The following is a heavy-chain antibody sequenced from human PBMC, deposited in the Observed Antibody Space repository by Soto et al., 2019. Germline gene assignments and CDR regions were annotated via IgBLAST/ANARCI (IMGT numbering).Heavy chain of an antibody. V-gene: IGHV1-69*01. CDR3: ARGVVVVVAATPSYYYGMDV. D-gene: IGHD2-15*01. CDR1: GGTFSSYA. CDR2: IIPIFGTA. J-gene: IGHJ6*02. Sequence: QVQLVQSGAEVKKPGSSVKVSCKASGGTFSSYAISWVRQAPGQGLEWMGGIIPIFGTANYAQKFQGRVTITADESTSTAYMALSSLRSEDTAVYYCARGVVVVVAATPSYYYGMDVWGQGTTVTVSS.